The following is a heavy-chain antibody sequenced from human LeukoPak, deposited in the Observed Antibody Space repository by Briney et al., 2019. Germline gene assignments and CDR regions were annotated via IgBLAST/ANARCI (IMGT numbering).Heavy chain of an antibody. V-gene: IGHV4-4*07. CDR2: IYTSGST. J-gene: IGHJ6*03. CDR3: ARDLEQQLVPSYYYYYMDV. D-gene: IGHD6-13*01. CDR1: GGSISSYY. Sequence: SETLSLTCTVSGGSISSYYWNWIRQPAGKGLEWIGHIYTSGSTNYNSSLKSRVTMSVDTSKNQFSVKLNSVIAADTAMYYCARDLEQQLVPSYYYYYMDVWGKGTTVTVSS.